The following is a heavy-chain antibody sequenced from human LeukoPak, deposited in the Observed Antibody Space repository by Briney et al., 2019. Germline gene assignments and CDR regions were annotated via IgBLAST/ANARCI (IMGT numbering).Heavy chain of an antibody. V-gene: IGHV4-39*07. Sequence: SETLSHTCTVSGGSISSSSYYWGWIRQPPGKGLEWIGSIYYSGSTYYNPSLKSRVTISVDTSKNQFSLKLSSVTAADTAVYYCARRFRGTYPKEDFWSGYRQGSAFDIWGQGTMVTVSS. CDR3: ARRFRGTYPKEDFWSGYRQGSAFDI. CDR2: IYYSGST. D-gene: IGHD3-3*01. J-gene: IGHJ3*02. CDR1: GGSISSSSYY.